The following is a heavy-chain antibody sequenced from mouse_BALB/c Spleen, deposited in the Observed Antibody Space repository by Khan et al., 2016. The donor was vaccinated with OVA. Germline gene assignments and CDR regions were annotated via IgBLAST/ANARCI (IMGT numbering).Heavy chain of an antibody. CDR3: VNHGSSSGWFTY. D-gene: IGHD1-1*01. CDR1: GYTFTNYW. J-gene: IGHJ3*01. CDR2: INPSTGYT. Sequence: QVRLQQSGAELAKPGASVKMSCKASGYTFTNYWMHWVKQRPGQGLEWIGYINPSTGYTEYNQKFKDKATLNADKSSRAAFMQLRRLTSEDSPVYYGVNHGSSSGWFTYWGQGTLVTVSA. V-gene: IGHV1-7*01.